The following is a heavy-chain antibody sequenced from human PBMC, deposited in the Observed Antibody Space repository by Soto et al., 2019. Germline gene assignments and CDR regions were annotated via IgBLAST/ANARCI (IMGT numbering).Heavy chain of an antibody. CDR3: ARKPDVATAKVGGGYVFDV. CDR1: SGSIFTTNC. Sequence: QVQLQESGPGLVKPSGTLSLTCAASSGSIFTTNCWSWDRQYPGRGLQWIGDIYHSESPKYNPSHKSRVSISIDKSKDRFFLNLTSVTAADTAVYYCARKPDVATAKVGGGYVFDVWGQGTMVTVSS. D-gene: IGHD3-16*01. CDR2: IYHSESP. J-gene: IGHJ3*01. V-gene: IGHV4-4*02.